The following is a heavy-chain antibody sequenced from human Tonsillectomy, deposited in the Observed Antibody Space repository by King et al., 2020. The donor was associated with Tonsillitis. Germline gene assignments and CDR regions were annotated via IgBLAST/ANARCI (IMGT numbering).Heavy chain of an antibody. CDR1: GYTFTSYW. CDR3: GRLRWTSSGWSNLVS. V-gene: IGHV5-51*01. D-gene: IGHD6-19*01. J-gene: IGHJ4*02. Sequence: QLVQSGAEVKKPGESLKISCKGSGYTFTSYWIGWVRQLPGKGLEWMGIIYPGDADTRYSPSFQGQVTISADKSISTAYLQWSSLTASDTAMYYCGRLRWTSSGWSNLVSCGQGTLVTVSS. CDR2: IYPGDADT.